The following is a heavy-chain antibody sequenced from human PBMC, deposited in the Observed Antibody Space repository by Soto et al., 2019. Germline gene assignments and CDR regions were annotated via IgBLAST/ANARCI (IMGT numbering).Heavy chain of an antibody. Sequence: PSETLSLTCTVSGGSFSGGGYYWSWIRQHPGKGLEWMGYISYSGSIKYKPSLQSRITISVDTSKNQFSLRLTSVTAADTAIYFCARTSIFGVVLNAFDIWGPGTLVTVSS. CDR1: GGSFSGGGYY. J-gene: IGHJ3*02. CDR3: ARTSIFGVVLNAFDI. V-gene: IGHV4-31*03. CDR2: ISYSGSI. D-gene: IGHD3-3*01.